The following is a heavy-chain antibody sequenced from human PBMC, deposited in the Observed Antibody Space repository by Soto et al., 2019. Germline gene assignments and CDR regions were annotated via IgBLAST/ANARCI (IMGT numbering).Heavy chain of an antibody. CDR2: MSPNSGAT. J-gene: IGHJ6*02. CDR3: ARGVDAGVDV. Sequence: QVQLVQSGAEVTKPGASVKVSCKASGYTFASYYINWVRQATGQGLEWMGWMSPNSGATGYAQMFQGRVTMTRDTSISTAYMELSNLRSEDTAIYYCARGVDAGVDVWGQGSTVTVSS. V-gene: IGHV1-8*01. CDR1: GYTFASYY. D-gene: IGHD1-1*01.